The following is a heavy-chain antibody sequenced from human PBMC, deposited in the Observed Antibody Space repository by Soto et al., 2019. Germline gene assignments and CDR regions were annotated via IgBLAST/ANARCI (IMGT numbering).Heavy chain of an antibody. Sequence: GESLKISCKGSGYSFTTYWIGWVRQMPGKGLEWMGIIYPGDSDTRYSPSFQGQVTISADKSISTAYLQWSSLKASDTAMYYCASPIAAPGTISAFDIWGQGTMVTVSS. CDR3: ASPIAAPGTISAFDI. J-gene: IGHJ3*02. CDR2: IYPGDSDT. CDR1: GYSFTTYW. V-gene: IGHV5-51*01. D-gene: IGHD6-13*01.